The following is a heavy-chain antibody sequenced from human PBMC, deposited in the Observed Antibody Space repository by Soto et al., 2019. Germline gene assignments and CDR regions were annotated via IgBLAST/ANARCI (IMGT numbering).Heavy chain of an antibody. CDR1: GDSVSRNSAA. CDR2: TYYRSKWYN. Sequence: PSQTLSLTCAISGDSVSRNSAAWNWIRQSPSRGLEWLGRTYYRSKWYNDYAVSVKSRITINPDTSKNQFSLQLNSVTPEDTAVYYCARAGSIAARPGDWFDPWGQGTLVTVSS. V-gene: IGHV6-1*01. CDR3: ARAGSIAARPGDWFDP. D-gene: IGHD6-6*01. J-gene: IGHJ5*02.